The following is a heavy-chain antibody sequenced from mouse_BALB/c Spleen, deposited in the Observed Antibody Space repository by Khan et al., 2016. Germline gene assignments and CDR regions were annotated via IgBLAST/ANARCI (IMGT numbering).Heavy chain of an antibody. D-gene: IGHD2-4*01. CDR1: GFNIKDTY. J-gene: IGHJ3*01. CDR2: IDPANGET. Sequence: VQLQQSGAELVKPGASVKLSCLASGFNIKDTYMHWVKQGPEQGLEWIGRIDPANGETKYDTKFQGKATITADTSSNTACLQLSSLTSEDTAVYYCTRGFDFDPFAYWGQGTLVTVST. V-gene: IGHV14-3*02. CDR3: TRGFDFDPFAY.